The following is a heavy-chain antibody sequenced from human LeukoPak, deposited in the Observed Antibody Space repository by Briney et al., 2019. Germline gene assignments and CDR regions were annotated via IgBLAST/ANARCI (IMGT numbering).Heavy chain of an antibody. D-gene: IGHD1-26*01. CDR1: GFTFSSYA. J-gene: IGHJ4*02. CDR3: ARESGSYYFDY. Sequence: PGRSLRLSCAASGFTFSSYAMHWVRQAPGKGLEWVAVISYDGSNKYYADSVKGRFTISRDNSKNTLYLQMNSLRAEDTAVYYCARESGSYYFDYWGQGTLATVSS. CDR2: ISYDGSNK. V-gene: IGHV3-30*04.